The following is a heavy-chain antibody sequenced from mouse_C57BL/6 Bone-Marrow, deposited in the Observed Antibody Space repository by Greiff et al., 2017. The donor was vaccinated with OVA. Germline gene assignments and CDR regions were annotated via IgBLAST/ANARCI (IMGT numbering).Heavy chain of an antibody. CDR3: TLITTVAY. Sequence: QVQLQQSGAELVRPGASVTLSCKASGYTFTDYEMHWVKQTPVHGLEWIGAIDPETGGTAYNQKFKGKAILTADKSSSTAYMELRILTSEDSAVYYCTLITTVAYWGQGTLVTVSA. V-gene: IGHV1-15*01. CDR2: IDPETGGT. D-gene: IGHD1-1*01. CDR1: GYTFTDYE. J-gene: IGHJ3*01.